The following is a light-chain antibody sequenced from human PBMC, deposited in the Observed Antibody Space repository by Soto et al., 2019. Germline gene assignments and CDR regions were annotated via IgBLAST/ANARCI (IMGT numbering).Light chain of an antibody. CDR1: SSDIGFYNY. CDR2: GNG. CDR3: QSYDSSLSGSEV. Sequence: QSALTQPASVSGSPGQSITISCTGTSSDIGFYNYVSWYQQYPGKAPNLLIYGNGNRPSGVPDRFSGSKSGTSASLAITGLQAEDEADYYCQSYDSSLSGSEVFGTGTKVTVL. V-gene: IGLV2-14*03. J-gene: IGLJ1*01.